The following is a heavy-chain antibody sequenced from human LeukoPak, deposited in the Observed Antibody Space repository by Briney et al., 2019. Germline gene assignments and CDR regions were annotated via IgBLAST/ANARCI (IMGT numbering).Heavy chain of an antibody. CDR3: AKYYDILTGYLYLDY. V-gene: IGHV3-23*01. D-gene: IGHD3-9*01. CDR1: GFTFSSYA. J-gene: IGHJ4*02. Sequence: GGSLRLSCAASGFTFSSYAMSWVRQAPGKGLEWVSAISGSGGSTYYADSVKGRFTISRDNSKNTLYLQMNSLRAEDTAVYYCAKYYDILTGYLYLDYWGQGALVTVSS. CDR2: ISGSGGST.